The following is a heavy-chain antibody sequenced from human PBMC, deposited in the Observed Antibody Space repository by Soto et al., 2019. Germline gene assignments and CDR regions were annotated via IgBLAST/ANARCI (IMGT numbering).Heavy chain of an antibody. CDR2: ISSSSSTI. CDR1: GFTFSSYS. J-gene: IGHJ5*02. V-gene: IGHV3-48*01. Sequence: EVQLVESGGGLVQPGGSLRLSCAASGFTFSSYSMNWVRQAPGKGLEWVSYISSSSSTIYYADSVKGRFTISRDNAKNSLYLQMNSLRAEDTAVYYCARDWEGGAGAIWHNWFDPWGQGTLVTVSS. CDR3: ARDWEGGAGAIWHNWFDP. D-gene: IGHD3-16*01.